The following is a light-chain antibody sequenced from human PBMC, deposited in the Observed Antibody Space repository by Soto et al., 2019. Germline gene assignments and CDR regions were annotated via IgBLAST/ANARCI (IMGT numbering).Light chain of an antibody. CDR2: DVS. CDR3: CSYTSSSTYV. CDR1: SSVVGAYNY. J-gene: IGLJ1*01. Sequence: QSLLTPPASASGAPWQAVTISCPGTSSVVGAYNYVSWFQQYPGKAPKLMIYDVSNRPSGVSNRFSGSKSGNTASLTISGLQAEDEADYYCCSYTSSSTYVFGTGTKVTVL. V-gene: IGLV2-14*01.